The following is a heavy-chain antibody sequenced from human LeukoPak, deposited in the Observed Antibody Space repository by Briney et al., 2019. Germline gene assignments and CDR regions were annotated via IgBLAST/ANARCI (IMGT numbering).Heavy chain of an antibody. CDR2: IDWDDDK. J-gene: IGHJ4*02. Sequence: SGPTLVNPTQTLTLTCTFSGFSLSTSGMCLSWIRQPPGKALEWLARIDWDDDKYYSTSLKTRLTISKDTSKSQVVLTMTNMDPVDTATYYCARITGYDSSGYYVDYWGQGTLVTVSS. D-gene: IGHD3-22*01. CDR3: ARITGYDSSGYYVDY. V-gene: IGHV2-70*11. CDR1: GFSLSTSGMC.